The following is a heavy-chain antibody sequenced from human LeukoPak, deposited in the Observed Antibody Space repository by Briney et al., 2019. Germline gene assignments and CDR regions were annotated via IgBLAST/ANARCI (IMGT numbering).Heavy chain of an antibody. J-gene: IGHJ4*02. Sequence: PGGSLRLSCAASGFTFAGCAMSWVRQAPGKRLEWVSSISSSGGSTYYADSVKGRFTISRDNSKNTLYLQVNSLRAEDTAVYYCAKSLAAARDYWGQGTLVTVSS. V-gene: IGHV3-23*01. CDR3: AKSLAAARDY. CDR2: ISSSGGST. CDR1: GFTFAGCA. D-gene: IGHD6-13*01.